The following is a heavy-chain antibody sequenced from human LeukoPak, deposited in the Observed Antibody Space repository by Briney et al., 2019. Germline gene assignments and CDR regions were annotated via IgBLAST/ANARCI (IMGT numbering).Heavy chain of an antibody. V-gene: IGHV3-7*03. CDR1: GFTFSSYW. J-gene: IGHJ4*02. D-gene: IGHD6-19*01. Sequence: PGGSLRLSCAASGFTFSSYWMSWVRQAPGKGLEWVANIKQDGSEKYYVDSVRGRFTISRDNAKNSLYLQMNSLRAEDTAVYYCAREYSSGWTDYWGQGTLVTVSS. CDR2: IKQDGSEK. CDR3: AREYSSGWTDY.